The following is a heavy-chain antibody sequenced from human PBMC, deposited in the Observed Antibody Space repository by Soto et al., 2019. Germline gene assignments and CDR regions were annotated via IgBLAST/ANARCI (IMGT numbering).Heavy chain of an antibody. CDR2: NYI. CDR3: ARESEDLTSSFDY. Sequence: GGSLRLSCAASGFTFSRYSMNWVRQAPGKGLEWVSSNYIYYADSMKGRFTVSRDNAKNSVYLDMNSLSAEDTAVYYCARESEDLTSSFDYWGQGTLVTVSS. J-gene: IGHJ4*02. V-gene: IGHV3-21*01. CDR1: GFTFSRYS.